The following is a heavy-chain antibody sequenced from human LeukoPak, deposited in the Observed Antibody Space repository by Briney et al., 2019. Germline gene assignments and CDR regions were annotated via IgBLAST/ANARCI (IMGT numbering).Heavy chain of an antibody. J-gene: IGHJ4*02. CDR1: GYTLTELS. CDR3: ARVYYDFWSGNEYYFDY. V-gene: IGHV1-2*02. Sequence: GASVKVSCKVSGYTLTELSMHWVRQAPGQGLEWMGWINPSSGGTNYAQKFQGRVTMTRDTSISTAYMELSRLRSDDTAVYYCARVYYDFWSGNEYYFDYWGQGTLVTVSS. D-gene: IGHD3-3*01. CDR2: INPSSGGT.